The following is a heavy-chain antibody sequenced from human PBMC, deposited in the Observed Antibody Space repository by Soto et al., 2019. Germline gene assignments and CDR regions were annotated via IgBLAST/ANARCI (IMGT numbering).Heavy chain of an antibody. CDR2: IIPNFGTV. J-gene: IGHJ6*02. Sequence: QVQLLQSGAEVKKPGSSVRVSCEASGGTFRTYAISWVRQAPGQGLEWMGEIIPNFGTVNYAQKFQGRVTITADEYATTVYMDLRSLRYDDTAVYYCAKGAVAGTPTSYYYYGMDVWGQGTTVTVSS. V-gene: IGHV1-69*12. CDR3: AKGAVAGTPTSYYYYGMDV. CDR1: GGTFRTYA. D-gene: IGHD6-19*01.